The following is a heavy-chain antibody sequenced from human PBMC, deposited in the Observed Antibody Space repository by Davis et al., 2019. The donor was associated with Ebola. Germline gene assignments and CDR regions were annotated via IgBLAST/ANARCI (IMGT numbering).Heavy chain of an antibody. CDR2: ISSSGSYI. J-gene: IGHJ4*02. D-gene: IGHD3-10*01. V-gene: IGHV3-21*01. Sequence: GGSLRLSCAASGFTFSIYTMNWVRQAPGEGLEWVSSISSSGSYIYYPDSVRGRFTISRDNAKNSLYLQMNSLRAEDTAVYYCAREGGSGSYSNYWGQGTLVTVSS. CDR1: GFTFSIYT. CDR3: AREGGSGSYSNY.